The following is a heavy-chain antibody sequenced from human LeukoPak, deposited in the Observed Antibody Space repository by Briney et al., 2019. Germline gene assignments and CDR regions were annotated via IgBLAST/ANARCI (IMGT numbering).Heavy chain of an antibody. CDR3: ARVGWYSSGWYYFDY. J-gene: IGHJ4*02. CDR1: GDSLSSGGYS. Sequence: SQTLSLTCEVSGDSLSSGGYSWSWIRQPPGKGLEWIGYIRYSGSTYYNPSLKSRVTISVDTSKNQFSLKLSSVTAADTAVYYCARVGWYSSGWYYFDYWGQGTLVTVSS. CDR2: IRYSGST. D-gene: IGHD6-19*01. V-gene: IGHV4-30-4*07.